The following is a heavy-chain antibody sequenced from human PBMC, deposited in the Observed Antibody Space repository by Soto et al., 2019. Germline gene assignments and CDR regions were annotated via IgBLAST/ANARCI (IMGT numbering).Heavy chain of an antibody. V-gene: IGHV2-5*01. Sequence: SGPTLVNPTQTLTLTCTFSGFSLSTSGVGVGWIRQPPGKALEWLGVIYWNDDKRYSPSLKNRLTITKDTSRNQVVFTMTNMDSVDTATYYCAPCGTGTLRFLEWYRIGYPLFNWFDPWCHGTLVTVSS. CDR3: APCGTGTLRFLEWYRIGYPLFNWFDP. D-gene: IGHD3-3*01. CDR1: GFSLSTSGVG. CDR2: IYWNDDK. J-gene: IGHJ5*02.